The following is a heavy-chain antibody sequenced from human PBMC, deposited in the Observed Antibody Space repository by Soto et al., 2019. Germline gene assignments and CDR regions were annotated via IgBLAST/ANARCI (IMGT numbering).Heavy chain of an antibody. CDR3: ARDCPYDFWSGYYTCYYYGMGV. Sequence: ASVKVSCKSSGYTFTGYYMHWVRQAPGQGIEWMGWINPNSGGTNYAQKFQGRVTMTRDTFISTAYTELSRLRTDDTAVYYCARDCPYDFWSGYYTCYYYGMGVWGHGTTVTVSS. CDR1: GYTFTGYY. J-gene: IGHJ6*02. D-gene: IGHD3-3*01. V-gene: IGHV1-2*02. CDR2: INPNSGGT.